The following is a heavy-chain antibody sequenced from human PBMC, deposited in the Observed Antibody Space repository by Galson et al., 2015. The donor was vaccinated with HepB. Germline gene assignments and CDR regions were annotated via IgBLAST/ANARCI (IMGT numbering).Heavy chain of an antibody. D-gene: IGHD6-25*01. CDR2: IQYNGFTK. CDR3: ARNTPASGYHGLHY. Sequence: SLRLSCAASGFTFSNYGMHWVRQAPGKGLEWVAYIQYNGFTKYYGDSVTGRFTISRDNSKHTLYLQMNSLRPEDTALYHCARNTPASGYHGLHYGGQGTLVTVSS. J-gene: IGHJ4*02. CDR1: GFTFSNYG. V-gene: IGHV3-30*02.